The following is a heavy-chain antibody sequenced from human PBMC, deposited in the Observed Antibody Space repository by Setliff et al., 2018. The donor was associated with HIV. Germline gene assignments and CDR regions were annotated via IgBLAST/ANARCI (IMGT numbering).Heavy chain of an antibody. V-gene: IGHV1-18*01. Sequence: ASVKVSCKASGYSFTAYGISWVRQAPGQGFEWMGWINIDSGHTNFAQKFQDRVTVTTDTSTNTTYMELRGLRSDDTATYYCTRAPGTGDYSLYMDVWGKGTTVTVSS. J-gene: IGHJ6*03. D-gene: IGHD3-10*01. CDR2: INIDSGHT. CDR3: TRAPGTGDYSLYMDV. CDR1: GYSFTAYG.